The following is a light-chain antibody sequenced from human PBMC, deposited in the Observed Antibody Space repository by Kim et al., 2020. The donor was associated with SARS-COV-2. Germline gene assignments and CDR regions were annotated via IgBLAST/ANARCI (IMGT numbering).Light chain of an antibody. CDR3: QQYGRSPTT. Sequence: EVLLTQSPGTLSLSPGERAILSCRASKSVSSSYLAWYQHKPGQSPRLLIHGASSRATGVPDRFRGGGSGTDFTLTITRLEPEDFAVYYCQQYGRSPTTFGQGTRLEIK. V-gene: IGKV3-20*01. CDR1: KSVSSSY. CDR2: GAS. J-gene: IGKJ5*01.